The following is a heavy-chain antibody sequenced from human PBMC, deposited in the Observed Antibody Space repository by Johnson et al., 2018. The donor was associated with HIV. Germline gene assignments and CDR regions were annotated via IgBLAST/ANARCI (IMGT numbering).Heavy chain of an antibody. CDR3: SREGDRVGGFDI. Sequence: QVQLVESGGGVVQPGRSLRLSCAASGFTFSSYAMHWVRQAPGKGLEWVAVISYDGSNKYYANSVKGRFTISRDNSKNTLYLQMKSLRAEDWAVYYCSREGDRVGGFDIWGQGTMVTVSS. J-gene: IGHJ3*02. CDR1: GFTFSSYA. V-gene: IGHV3-30*04. D-gene: IGHD3-16*01. CDR2: ISYDGSNK.